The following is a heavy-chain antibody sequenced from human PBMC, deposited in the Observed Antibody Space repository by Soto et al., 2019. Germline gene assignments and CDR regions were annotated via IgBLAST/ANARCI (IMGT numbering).Heavy chain of an antibody. V-gene: IGHV1-69*08. Sequence: QVQLVQSGVEAKKPGSSVKFSCKASGGTFSPYTISWVRLAPGQGLEWMGRIIPFHGVTNYAQKFQARVTIIADKSTSTASMELSGLRFEDTAMYYCTRDWEITVSTWSYGGFWGRGTLVTVSS. D-gene: IGHD1-26*01. CDR1: GGTFSPYT. J-gene: IGHJ4*02. CDR2: IIPFHGVT. CDR3: TRDWEITVSTWSYGGF.